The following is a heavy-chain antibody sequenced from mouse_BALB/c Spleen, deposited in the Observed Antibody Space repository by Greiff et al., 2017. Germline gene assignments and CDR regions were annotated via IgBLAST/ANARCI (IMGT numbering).Heavy chain of an antibody. CDR1: GFNIKDTY. CDR2: IDPANGNT. J-gene: IGHJ4*01. CDR3: ARGKYGNYCYAMDY. V-gene: IGHV14-3*02. Sequence: VQLKESGAELVKPGASVKLSCTASGFNIKDTYMHWVKQRPEQGLEWIGRIDPANGNTKYDPKFQGKATITADTSSNTAYLQLSSLTSEDTAVYYCARGKYGNYCYAMDYWGQGTSVTVSS. D-gene: IGHD2-10*02.